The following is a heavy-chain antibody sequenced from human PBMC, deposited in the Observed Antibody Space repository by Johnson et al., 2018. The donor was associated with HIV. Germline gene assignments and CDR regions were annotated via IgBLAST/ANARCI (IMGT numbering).Heavy chain of an antibody. V-gene: IGHV3-30*04. CDR3: ARGRSSSSTAAFDI. CDR1: RFTFSSHA. D-gene: IGHD6-6*01. CDR2: ISYDGTKK. Sequence: HVQLVESGGGVVQPGRSLRLSCAASRFTFSSHAMHWVRQAPGKGLEWVAVISYDGTKKNYADSVKGRFTISRDNSKNTLCLQMNSLRGEDTAVYSCARGRSSSSTAAFDIWGQGTMVTVSS. J-gene: IGHJ3*02.